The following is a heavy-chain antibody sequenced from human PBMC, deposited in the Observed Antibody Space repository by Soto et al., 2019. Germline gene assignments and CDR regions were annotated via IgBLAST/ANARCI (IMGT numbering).Heavy chain of an antibody. CDR3: ARGRASDIVVVVAATTAWFDP. V-gene: IGHV1-18*01. CDR1: GYTFTSYG. D-gene: IGHD2-15*01. Sequence: ASVKVSCKASGYTFTSYGISWVRQAPGQGLEWMGWISAYNGNTNYAQKLQGRVTMTTDASTSTAYMELRSLRSDDTAVYYCARGRASDIVVVVAATTAWFDPWGQGTLVNVSS. CDR2: ISAYNGNT. J-gene: IGHJ5*02.